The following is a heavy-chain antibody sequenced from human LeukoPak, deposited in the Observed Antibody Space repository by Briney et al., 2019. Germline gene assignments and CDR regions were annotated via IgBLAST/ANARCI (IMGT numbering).Heavy chain of an antibody. CDR2: IWYDGSNK. CDR1: GFTFGSYG. D-gene: IGHD2-2*02. Sequence: GGSLRLSCAASGFTFGSYGMHWVRQAPGKGLEWVAVIWYDGSNKYYADSVKGRFTISRDNSKNTLYLQMNSLRAEDTAVYYCARRSRYCSSTSCYRSVDTAMVNYYYYGMDVWGQGTTVTVSS. J-gene: IGHJ6*02. CDR3: ARRSRYCSSTSCYRSVDTAMVNYYYYGMDV. V-gene: IGHV3-33*01.